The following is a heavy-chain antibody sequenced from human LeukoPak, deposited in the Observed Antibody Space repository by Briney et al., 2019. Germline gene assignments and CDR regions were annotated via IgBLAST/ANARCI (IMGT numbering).Heavy chain of an antibody. CDR2: IRSKAYGGTT. D-gene: IGHD2-2*01. CDR3: TRLVGLGYCSSTSCIPGNWFDP. CDR1: GFTFGDYA. Sequence: PGGSLRLSCTASGFTFGDYAMSWVRQAPGKGLEWVGFIRSKAYGGTTEYAASVKGRFTISRDDSKSIAYLQMNSLKTEDTAVYYCTRLVGLGYCSSTSCIPGNWFDPWGQGTLVTVSS. J-gene: IGHJ5*02. V-gene: IGHV3-49*04.